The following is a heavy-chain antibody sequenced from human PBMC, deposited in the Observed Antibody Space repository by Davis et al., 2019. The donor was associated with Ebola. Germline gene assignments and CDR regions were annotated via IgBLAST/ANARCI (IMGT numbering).Heavy chain of an antibody. V-gene: IGHV3-64D*06. CDR2: LSTNGEST. D-gene: IGHD2-15*01. CDR3: VKDRFTVVVVHGGFDY. J-gene: IGHJ4*02. Sequence: GESLKISCSASGFTFSSYAMHWVRQAPGKGLESVSRLSTNGESTYHAESVKGRFTISRDNSKDTLYLQMRSLRTEDTAVYYCVKDRFTVVVVHGGFDYWGQGTLVTVSS. CDR1: GFTFSSYA.